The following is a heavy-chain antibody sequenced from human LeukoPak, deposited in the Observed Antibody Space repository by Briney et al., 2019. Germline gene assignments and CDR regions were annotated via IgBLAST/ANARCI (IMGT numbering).Heavy chain of an antibody. J-gene: IGHJ6*03. CDR3: ARELGYYYMDV. CDR1: GGSISSGSYY. V-gene: IGHV4-61*01. CDR2: IYSSGST. Sequence: SETLSLTCTVSGGSISSGSYYWGWIRQPPGKGLEWIGNIYSSGSTNYNPSLKSRVTISVDTSKNQFSLKLSSVTAADTAVYYCARELGYYYMDVWGKGTTVTVSS.